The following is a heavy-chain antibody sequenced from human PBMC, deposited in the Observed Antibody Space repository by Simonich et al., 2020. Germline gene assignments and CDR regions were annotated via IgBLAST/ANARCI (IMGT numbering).Heavy chain of an antibody. Sequence: EVQLVESGGGLVQPGGSLRLSCAASGFTFSSYWMSGVRQAPGKGLEWVANRKKDGRKNDDVDSVKGRFTITRDNANNSLYLQMNSLRAEDTAVYYCARDREVYGSGSYYNYWGQGTLVTVSS. CDR3: ARDREVYGSGSYYNY. CDR1: GFTFSSYW. J-gene: IGHJ4*02. V-gene: IGHV3-7*01. CDR2: RKKDGRKN. D-gene: IGHD3-10*01.